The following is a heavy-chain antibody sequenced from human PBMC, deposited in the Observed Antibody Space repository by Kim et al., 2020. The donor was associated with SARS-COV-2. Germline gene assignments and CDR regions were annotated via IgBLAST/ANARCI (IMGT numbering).Heavy chain of an antibody. V-gene: IGHV3-73*01. D-gene: IGHD2-15*01. J-gene: IGHJ6*02. Sequence: GGSLRLSCAASGFTFSGSAMHWVRQASGKGLEWVGRIRSKANSYATAYAASVKGRFTISRDDSKNTAYLQMNSLKTEDTAVYYCTMSGVVAYYYYYGMDVWGQGTTVTVSS. CDR3: TMSGVVAYYYYYGMDV. CDR2: IRSKANSYAT. CDR1: GFTFSGSA.